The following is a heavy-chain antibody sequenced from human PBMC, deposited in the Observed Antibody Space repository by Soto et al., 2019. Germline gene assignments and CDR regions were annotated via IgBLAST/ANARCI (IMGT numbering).Heavy chain of an antibody. CDR3: AREGSYSAYNFAHGIQLWSFDF. V-gene: IGHV4-4*07. CDR2: IFSSGST. CDR1: GGSINTFY. J-gene: IGHJ4*02. D-gene: IGHD5-12*01. Sequence: KPSETLSLTCTVSGGSINTFYWSWVRQPAGKGLEWIGRIFSSGSTSFNPSLESRVAMSVDTSKNHFSLNLSSVTAADMAAYYCAREGSYSAYNFAHGIQLWSFDFWGQGALVTVSS.